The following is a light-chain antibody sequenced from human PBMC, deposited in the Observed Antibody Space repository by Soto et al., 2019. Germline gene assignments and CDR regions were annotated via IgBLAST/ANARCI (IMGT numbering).Light chain of an antibody. CDR1: QSVSSN. V-gene: IGKV3-15*01. CDR2: GAS. CDR3: QQYHNWPPYT. J-gene: IGKJ2*01. Sequence: EIVMTQSPATLSVSPGERATLSCRAGQSVSSNLAWYQLKPGQPPRLLIYGASTRATGIPARFSGSGSGTEFTLTISSLQSEDFEVYYCQQYHNWPPYTFGQGTKLEIK.